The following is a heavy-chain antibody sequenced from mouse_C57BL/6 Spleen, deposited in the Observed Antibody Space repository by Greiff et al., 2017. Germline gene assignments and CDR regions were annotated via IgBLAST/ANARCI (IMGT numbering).Heavy chain of an antibody. CDR2: IYPGDGDT. V-gene: IGHV1-80*01. Sequence: VKLVESGAELVKPGASVKISCKASGYAFSSYWMNWVKQRPGKGLEWIGQIYPGDGDTNYNGKFKGKATLTADKSSSTAYMQLSSLTSEDSAVYFCARLGLGRRYFDYWGQGTTLTVSS. CDR1: GYAFSSYW. D-gene: IGHD4-1*01. CDR3: ARLGLGRRYFDY. J-gene: IGHJ2*01.